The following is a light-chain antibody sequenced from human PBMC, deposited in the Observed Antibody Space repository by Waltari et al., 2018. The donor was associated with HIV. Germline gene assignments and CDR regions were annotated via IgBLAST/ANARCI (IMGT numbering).Light chain of an antibody. CDR2: DAS. CDR1: QDISNY. Sequence: DIQMTQSPSSLSASVGDRVTITCQASQDISNYLNLYQQKPGNALKLLIYDASNLETGVLSRFSGSGSATDFTSPIISLQPADIATHYCQQYDNHPITFGQGTRLEIK. J-gene: IGKJ5*01. V-gene: IGKV1-33*01. CDR3: QQYDNHPIT.